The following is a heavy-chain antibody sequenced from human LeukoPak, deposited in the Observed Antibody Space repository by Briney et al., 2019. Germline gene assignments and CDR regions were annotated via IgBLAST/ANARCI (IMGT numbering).Heavy chain of an antibody. Sequence: GESLKISCNGSGYTFNTYWIAWVRQMPGKGLECMGIIYPGDSDTRYSPSFQGQVTISADKSIGTAYLQWSSLKASDTAMYYCARGDIVVVTATQGYNWFDAWGQGTLVTVSS. V-gene: IGHV5-51*01. J-gene: IGHJ5*02. CDR1: GYTFNTYW. CDR3: ARGDIVVVTATQGYNWFDA. CDR2: IYPGDSDT. D-gene: IGHD2-21*02.